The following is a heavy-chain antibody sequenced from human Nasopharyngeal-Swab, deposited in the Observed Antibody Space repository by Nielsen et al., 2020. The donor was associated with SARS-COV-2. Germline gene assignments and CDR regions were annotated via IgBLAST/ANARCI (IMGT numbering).Heavy chain of an antibody. CDR1: GFTFSGYA. J-gene: IGHJ4*02. D-gene: IGHD2-21*02. V-gene: IGHV3-23*01. Sequence: GESLKISCAASGFTFSGYAMSWVRQAPGKGLEWVSAIGGTGGSTYYADSVKGQFTISRDNSKNTLYLQMNSLRAEDTAVYYCARGGGHIVVVTAFDYWGQGTLVTVSS. CDR3: ARGGGHIVVVTAFDY. CDR2: IGGTGGST.